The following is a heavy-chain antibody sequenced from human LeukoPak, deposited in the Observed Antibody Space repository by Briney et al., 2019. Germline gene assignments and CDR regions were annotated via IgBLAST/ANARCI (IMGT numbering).Heavy chain of an antibody. D-gene: IGHD2-21*01. Sequence: SGGSLRLSCAASGFTVSSNYMSWVRQAPGKGLEWVSVIYSGGSTYYTDSVKGRFTISRDNSKNTLYLQMNSLRAEDTAVYYCARGIAGIFNDWGQGTLVTVSS. CDR2: IYSGGST. V-gene: IGHV3-66*01. CDR1: GFTVSSNY. CDR3: ARGIAGIFND. J-gene: IGHJ4*02.